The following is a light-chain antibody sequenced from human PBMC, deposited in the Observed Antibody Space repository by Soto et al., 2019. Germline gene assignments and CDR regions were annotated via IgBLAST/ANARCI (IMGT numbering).Light chain of an antibody. V-gene: IGKV3-20*01. Sequence: EIXLTQSPGTLSXXPGXRATLXCRASQSVXSSXLAWYQQKPGQAPRLLIYGASSRATGIPDRFSGXXXGXXFTLTISRLEPEDFAVYYCQQYGSSPGTFGQGTKVEXK. CDR3: QQYGSSPGT. J-gene: IGKJ1*01. CDR2: GAS. CDR1: QSVXSSX.